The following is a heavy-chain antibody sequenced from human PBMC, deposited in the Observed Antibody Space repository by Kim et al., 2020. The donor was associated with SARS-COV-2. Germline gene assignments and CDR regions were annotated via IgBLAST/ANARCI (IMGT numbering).Heavy chain of an antibody. CDR2: ISYDGSNK. CDR1: GFTFSSYG. D-gene: IGHD5-12*01. CDR3: ARVRPERYSGYDSRWWDAFDI. V-gene: IGHV3-33*05. Sequence: GGSLRLSCAASGFTFSSYGMHWVRQAPGKGLEWVAVISYDGSNKYYADSVKGRFTISRDNSKNMLYLQMNSLRAEDTAVYYCARVRPERYSGYDSRWWDAFDIWGQGTMVTVS. J-gene: IGHJ3*02.